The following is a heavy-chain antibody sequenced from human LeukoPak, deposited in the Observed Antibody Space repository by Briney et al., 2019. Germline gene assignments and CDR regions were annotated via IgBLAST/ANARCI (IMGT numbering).Heavy chain of an antibody. J-gene: IGHJ4*02. CDR2: IYYSGST. D-gene: IGHD3-10*01. V-gene: IGHV4-59*01. CDR3: ARAEDYGSGIDY. CDR1: GGSISSYY. Sequence: SETLSLTCTVSGGSISSYYWSWIWQPPGKGLEWIGYIYYSGSTNYNPSLKSRVTISVDTSKNQFSLKLSSVTAADTAVYYCARAEDYGSGIDYWGQGTLVTVSS.